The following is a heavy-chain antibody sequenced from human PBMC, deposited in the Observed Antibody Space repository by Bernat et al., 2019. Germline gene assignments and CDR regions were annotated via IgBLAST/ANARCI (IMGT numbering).Heavy chain of an antibody. CDR3: ARAQDVVVVDTYFDY. Sequence: EVQLVESGGGLVQSGESLRLSCAASGFTFSSYWMTWVRQVPGKGLEWVANIIQDGSEKYYLDSVRGRFTISRDNAKNSLYLQMNSLRAEDTAVYYCARAQDVVVVDTYFDYWGQGTLVTVSS. J-gene: IGHJ4*02. CDR2: IIQDGSEK. D-gene: IGHD2-15*01. V-gene: IGHV3-7*04. CDR1: GFTFSSYW.